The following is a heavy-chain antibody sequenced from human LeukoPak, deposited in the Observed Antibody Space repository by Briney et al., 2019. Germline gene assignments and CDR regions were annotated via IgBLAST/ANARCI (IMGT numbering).Heavy chain of an antibody. V-gene: IGHV1-2*04. Sequence: GASVKVSCKASGYTFTGYYMHWVRQAPGQGLEWMGWINPNSGGTNYAQKFQGWVTMTRDTSISTAYMELSRLRSDDTAVYYCARGASRSGRKGGVDVWGQGTAVTVSS. CDR2: INPNSGGT. D-gene: IGHD3-10*01. CDR1: GYTFTGYY. CDR3: ARGASRSGRKGGVDV. J-gene: IGHJ6*02.